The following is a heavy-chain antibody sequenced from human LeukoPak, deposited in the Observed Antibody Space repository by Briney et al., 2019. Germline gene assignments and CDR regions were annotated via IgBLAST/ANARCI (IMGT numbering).Heavy chain of an antibody. Sequence: ASVKVSCKVSGYTLTGLSMHWVRQAPGKGLEWMGVFNPGGGGTSYAQKFQGRVTMTRDTSTSTAYMELSSLRSEDTAVYYCARGLPGITIFGVVSSFDYWGRGTLVTVSS. CDR2: FNPGGGGT. CDR1: GYTLTGLS. CDR3: ARGLPGITIFGVVSSFDY. J-gene: IGHJ4*02. V-gene: IGHV1-24*01. D-gene: IGHD3-3*01.